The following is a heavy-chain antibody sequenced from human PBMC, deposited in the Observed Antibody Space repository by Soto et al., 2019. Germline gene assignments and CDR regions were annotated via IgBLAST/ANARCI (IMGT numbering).Heavy chain of an antibody. D-gene: IGHD3-22*01. V-gene: IGHV3-13*04. Sequence: PGGSLRLSCSASGFTFSSYERHWGVQGPGKGLEWVSAIGTAGDTNYAGAVKGRFTISRENAKNSLYLQMNSLRAGDTAIYFCARAIGPTLFDYWGQGALVTVSS. CDR1: GFTFSSYE. J-gene: IGHJ4*02. CDR2: IGTAGDT. CDR3: ARAIGPTLFDY.